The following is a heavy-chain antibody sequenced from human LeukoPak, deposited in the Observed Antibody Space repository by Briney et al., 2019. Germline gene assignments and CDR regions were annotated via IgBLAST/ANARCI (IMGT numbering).Heavy chain of an antibody. Sequence: PGGSLRLSCAASGFTFSSYAMSWVRQAPGKGLEWVSATSGSGGSTYYADSVKGRFTISRDNSKNTLYLQMNSLRAEDTAVYYCAKGPRLAVAGQLFDYWGQGTLVTVSS. CDR1: GFTFSSYA. CDR3: AKGPRLAVAGQLFDY. CDR2: TSGSGGST. D-gene: IGHD6-19*01. V-gene: IGHV3-23*01. J-gene: IGHJ4*02.